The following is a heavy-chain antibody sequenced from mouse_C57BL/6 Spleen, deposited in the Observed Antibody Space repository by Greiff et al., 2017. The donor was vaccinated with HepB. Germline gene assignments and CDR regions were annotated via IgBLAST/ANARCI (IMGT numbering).Heavy chain of an antibody. D-gene: IGHD3-3*01. Sequence: VQLQQSGAELVRPGTSVKLSCKASGYTFTSYWMHWVKQRPGQGLEWIGVIDPSDSYTNYNQKFKGKATLTVDTSSSTAYMQLSSLTSEDSAVYYCARPGTGGVFDYWGQGTTLTVSS. CDR2: IDPSDSYT. CDR3: ARPGTGGVFDY. J-gene: IGHJ2*01. CDR1: GYTFTSYW. V-gene: IGHV1-59*01.